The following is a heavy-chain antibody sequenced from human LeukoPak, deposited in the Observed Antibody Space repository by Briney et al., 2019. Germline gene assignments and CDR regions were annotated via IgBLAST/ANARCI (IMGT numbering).Heavy chain of an antibody. D-gene: IGHD3-22*01. CDR2: ISDSGGNT. CDR1: GFTISSYA. CDR3: TRSGYRHPYHFDS. Sequence: GGSLRLSGAASGFTISSYAMSWVRQAPGKGLEWVSGISDSGGNTYYADSVKGRFTISRDNSKNTLALQMNSLRVEDTAIYYCTRSGYRHPYHFDSWGQGTLVTVSS. J-gene: IGHJ4*02. V-gene: IGHV3-23*01.